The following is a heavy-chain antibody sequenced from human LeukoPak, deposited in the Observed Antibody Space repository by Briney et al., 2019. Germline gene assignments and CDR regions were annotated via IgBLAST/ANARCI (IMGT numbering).Heavy chain of an antibody. D-gene: IGHD3-22*01. CDR2: ISAYNGNT. Sequence: ASVKVSCKASGYTFTSYGISWVRQAPGQGLEWMGWISAYNGNTNYAQKLQGRVTMTTDTSTSTAYMELRSLRSDDTAVYYCASGGVYNYDSSDAFDMWGQGTMVTVSS. CDR3: ASGGVYNYDSSDAFDM. CDR1: GYTFTSYG. V-gene: IGHV1-18*01. J-gene: IGHJ3*02.